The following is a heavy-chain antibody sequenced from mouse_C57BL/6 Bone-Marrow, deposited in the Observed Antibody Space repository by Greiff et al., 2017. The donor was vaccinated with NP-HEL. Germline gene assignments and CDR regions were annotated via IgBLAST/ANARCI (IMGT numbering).Heavy chain of an antibody. J-gene: IGHJ2*01. CDR2: IYPRSGNT. CDR1: GYTFTSYG. CDR3: ARSGGYYVMIFDY. D-gene: IGHD2-3*01. Sequence: VKLMESGAELARPGASVKLSCKASGYTFTSYGISWVKQRTGQGLEWIGEIYPRSGNTYYNEKFKGKATLTADKSSSTAYMELRSLTPEDSAVYFCARSGGYYVMIFDYWGQGTTLTVSS. V-gene: IGHV1-81*01.